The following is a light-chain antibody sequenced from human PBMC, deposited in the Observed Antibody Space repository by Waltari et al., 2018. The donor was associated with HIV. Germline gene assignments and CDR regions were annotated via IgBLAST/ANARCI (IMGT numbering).Light chain of an antibody. CDR2: RDS. Sequence: SYELTQPLSVSVALGQTAKLTCDGNKIESKGVHWYHQKPGQAPVLVIYRDSNRPSGIPERFSGSNSGNTATLTISRAQAGDEGDYYCQVWDSSTGVFGGGTNLTVL. CDR3: QVWDSSTGV. V-gene: IGLV3-9*01. CDR1: KIESKG. J-gene: IGLJ3*02.